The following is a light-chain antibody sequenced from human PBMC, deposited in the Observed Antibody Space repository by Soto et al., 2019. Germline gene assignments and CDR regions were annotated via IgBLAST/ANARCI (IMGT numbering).Light chain of an antibody. CDR2: WAS. CDR3: QQFYTTPRT. Sequence: DIVMTQAPDSLAASLGAIVTINCKSSRNLLYNDKNYVAWYQQRPGQAPKLLIYWASTRESEVPVRISGSGSATDFRLTIRDLQAADAAVYDCQQFYTTPRTFGQGTRVEF. J-gene: IGKJ2*01. CDR1: RNLLYNDKNY. V-gene: IGKV4-1*01.